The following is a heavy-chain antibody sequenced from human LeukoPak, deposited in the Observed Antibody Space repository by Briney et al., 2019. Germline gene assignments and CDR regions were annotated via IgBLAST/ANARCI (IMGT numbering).Heavy chain of an antibody. CDR2: INPSGGTT. V-gene: IGHV1-46*01. J-gene: IGHJ4*02. Sequence: ASVKVPCKASGYTFTSYYMHWVRQAPGQGLEWMGIINPSGGTTGYSQKVQGRVTMTRDTSTSTVHMELSSLRSEDTAVYYCARDRSSYYFDFWGQGTLVTVSS. CDR3: ARDRSSYYFDF. D-gene: IGHD6-6*01. CDR1: GYTFTSYY.